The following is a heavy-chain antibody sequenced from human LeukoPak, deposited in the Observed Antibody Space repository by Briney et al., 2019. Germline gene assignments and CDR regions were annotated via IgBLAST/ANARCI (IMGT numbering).Heavy chain of an antibody. CDR2: IYYSGTT. J-gene: IGHJ4*02. CDR3: ARDVVAAAGTWDY. V-gene: IGHV4-59*01. Sequence: PSETLSLTCTISGASIDSYYWSWIRQPPGKGLEWIGYIYYSGTTNYNPSLKRRVTISVDTSKNQFSLKLSSVTAADTAVYFCARDVVAAAGTWDYWGQGTLVTVSS. D-gene: IGHD6-13*01. CDR1: GASIDSYY.